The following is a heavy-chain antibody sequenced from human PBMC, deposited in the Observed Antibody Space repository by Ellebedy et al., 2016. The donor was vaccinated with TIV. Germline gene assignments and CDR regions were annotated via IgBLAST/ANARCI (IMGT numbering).Heavy chain of an antibody. J-gene: IGHJ4*02. CDR3: ARDPQFGYYDY. D-gene: IGHD3-10*01. CDR2: IYSTGDT. V-gene: IGHV3-66*01. CDR1: GFTVSNNY. Sequence: PGGSLRLSCAASGFTVSNNYMRWVRQAPGKGLEWVSLIYSTGDTHYADFVKGRFTISRDNSKNTLYLQMNSLRAEDTAVYYCARDPQFGYYDYWGQGTLVTVSS.